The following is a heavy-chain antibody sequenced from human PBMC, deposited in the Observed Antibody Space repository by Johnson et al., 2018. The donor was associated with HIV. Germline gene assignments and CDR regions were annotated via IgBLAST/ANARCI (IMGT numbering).Heavy chain of an antibody. CDR1: GFTFSSYA. CDR3: AKERRAPRAFGI. J-gene: IGHJ3*02. CDR2: ISYDGGDK. V-gene: IGHV3-30*18. Sequence: QVHLVESGGGVVQPGRSLRLSCAASGFTFSSYAMHWVRQAPGKGLEWVAVISYDGGDKYYADSVKGRFTISRDNSKSTLYLQMNSLRPEDTAVYYCAKERRAPRAFGIWGQGTMVTVSS.